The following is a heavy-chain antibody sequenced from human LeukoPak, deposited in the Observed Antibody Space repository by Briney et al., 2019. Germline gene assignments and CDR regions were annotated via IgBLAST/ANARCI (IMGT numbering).Heavy chain of an antibody. CDR1: GYTFTSYG. V-gene: IGHV1-18*01. CDR2: ISAYNGNT. CDR3: ARDGRSSSWTYYYYGMDV. J-gene: IGHJ6*02. D-gene: IGHD6-13*01. Sequence: GASVKVSCKASGYTFTSYGISWVRQAPGQGPEGMGWISAYNGNTNYAQKLQGRVTMTTDTSTSTAYMELRSLRSDDTAVYYCARDGRSSSWTYYYYGMDVWGQGTTVTVSS.